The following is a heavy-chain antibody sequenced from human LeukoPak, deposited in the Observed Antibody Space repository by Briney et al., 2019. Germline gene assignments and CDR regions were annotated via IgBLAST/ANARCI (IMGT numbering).Heavy chain of an antibody. CDR3: AKIPYSSGWVQNWFDP. V-gene: IGHV3-23*01. D-gene: IGHD6-19*01. Sequence: GGSLRLSCTASGVTLSSYAMSWARQAPGKGLEWISAISGSGGSTYYADSVKGRFTISRDNSKNTLYLQMNSLRAEDTAVYYCAKIPYSSGWVQNWFDPWGQGTLVTVSS. CDR1: GVTLSSYA. J-gene: IGHJ5*02. CDR2: ISGSGGST.